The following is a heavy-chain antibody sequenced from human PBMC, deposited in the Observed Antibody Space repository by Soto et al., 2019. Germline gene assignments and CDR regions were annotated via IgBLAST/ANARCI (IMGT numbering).Heavy chain of an antibody. CDR2: IGAADDQ. D-gene: IGHD6-19*01. CDR1: GFSFSDYD. Sequence: GGTLRLSCAASGFSFSDYDMHWVRQPTGKGLEWISTIGAADDQYYLASVKGRFSISRDNAQNSLYLQMNGLRVDDTAMYYCARFRPGYSSGWPDRYYYGMDVWGQGTTVTVSS. J-gene: IGHJ6*02. CDR3: ARFRPGYSSGWPDRYYYGMDV. V-gene: IGHV3-13*04.